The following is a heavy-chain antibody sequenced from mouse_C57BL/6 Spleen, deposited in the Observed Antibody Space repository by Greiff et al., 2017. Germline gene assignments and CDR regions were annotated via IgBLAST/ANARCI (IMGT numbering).Heavy chain of an antibody. V-gene: IGHV1-7*01. CDR3: ARGGLSVYLDY. D-gene: IGHD6-2*01. CDR1: GYTFTSYW. Sequence: QVQLQQSGAELAKPGASVKLSCKASGYTFTSYWMHWVKPRPGQGLEWIGYINPCSGYTKYNQKFKDKATLTAEKSSSTTYMQLSSLTYEESAVYYCARGGLSVYLDYWGQGTTLTVSS. CDR2: INPCSGYT. J-gene: IGHJ2*01.